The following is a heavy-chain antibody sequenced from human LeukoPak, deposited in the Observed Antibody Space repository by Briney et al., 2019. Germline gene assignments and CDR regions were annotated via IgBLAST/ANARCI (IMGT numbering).Heavy chain of an antibody. J-gene: IGHJ4*02. Sequence: GGSLRLSCVASAFTFKTYTLNWVRQTPGKGLEWVSYISTASDIINYADSVRGRFTISRDNAENSLYLYMNSLTPEDTALYYCARTVEGHFDFRGQGTLVTVSS. D-gene: IGHD5-24*01. CDR1: AFTFKTYT. CDR2: ISTASDII. CDR3: ARTVEGHFDF. V-gene: IGHV3-21*01.